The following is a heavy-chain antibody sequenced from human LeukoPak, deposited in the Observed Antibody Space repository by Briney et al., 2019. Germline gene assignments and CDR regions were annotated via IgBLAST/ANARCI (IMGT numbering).Heavy chain of an antibody. CDR2: LGLIGTT. V-gene: IGHV4-34*01. Sequence: PSENLSLTCAVYGGSFSDINWIWIRPPQGQGLEWLGALGLIGTTNYNPSLKGRVTISLDTSKNQFSLKLTSVTAADTALYYCARPSGGTPFKRFDYWGEGTLVTVSS. D-gene: IGHD1-14*01. J-gene: IGHJ4*02. CDR1: GGSFSDIN. CDR3: ARPSGGTPFKRFDY.